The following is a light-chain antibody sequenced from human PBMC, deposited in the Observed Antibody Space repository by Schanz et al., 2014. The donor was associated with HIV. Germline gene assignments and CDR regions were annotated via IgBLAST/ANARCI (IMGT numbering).Light chain of an antibody. CDR2: AAS. J-gene: IGKJ2*01. CDR3: QQCVTYPYT. Sequence: DIQMTQSPSSLSASVGDRVTITCRASQSISSYLNWYQQTPGKAPKLLIYAASSLQSGVPSRFSGSGSGTEFTLTISSLQPDDFATYYCQQCVTYPYTFGQGTTLDIK. V-gene: IGKV1-39*01. CDR1: QSISSY.